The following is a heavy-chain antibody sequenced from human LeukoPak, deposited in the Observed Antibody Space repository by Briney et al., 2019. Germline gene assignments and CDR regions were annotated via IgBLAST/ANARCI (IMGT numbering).Heavy chain of an antibody. D-gene: IGHD6-19*01. J-gene: IGHJ4*02. V-gene: IGHV3-30*02. CDR1: GFSFTAYG. Sequence: PGGSLRLSCAASGFSFTAYGVHWVRQAAGKGLEWVAFMRPDGTSKYYAGSVRGRFAVSRDSSKNVVYVQMNSLRPEDTAVYSCAKDFPSDWCLDYWGQGTLVTVSS. CDR3: AKDFPSDWCLDY. CDR2: MRPDGTSK.